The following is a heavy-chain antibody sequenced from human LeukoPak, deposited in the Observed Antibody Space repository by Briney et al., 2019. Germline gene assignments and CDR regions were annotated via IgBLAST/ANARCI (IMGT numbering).Heavy chain of an antibody. CDR3: ATGGIVPAASPYYYYYGMDV. CDR1: GYTLTELS. J-gene: IGHJ6*02. CDR2: FDPEDGET. D-gene: IGHD2-2*01. Sequence: ASVKVSCKVSGYTLTELSMHWVRQAPGKGLEWMGGFDPEDGETICAQKFQGRVTMTEDTSTDTAYMELSSLRSEDTAVYYCATGGIVPAASPYYYYYGMDVWGQGTTVTVSS. V-gene: IGHV1-24*01.